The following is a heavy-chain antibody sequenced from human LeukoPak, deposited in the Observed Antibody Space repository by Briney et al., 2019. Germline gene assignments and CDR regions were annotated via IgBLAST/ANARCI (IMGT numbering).Heavy chain of an antibody. CDR1: GFTFSSYG. CDR3: AKDSNYDYVWGSYRPKGDAFDI. J-gene: IGHJ3*02. Sequence: GGSLRLSCAASGFTFSSYGMHWVRQAPGKGLEWVAVIWYDGSNKYYADSVKGRFTIFRDNSKNTLYLQMNSLRAEDTAVYYCAKDSNYDYVWGSYRPKGDAFDIWGQGTMVTVSS. CDR2: IWYDGSNK. V-gene: IGHV3-30*02. D-gene: IGHD3-16*02.